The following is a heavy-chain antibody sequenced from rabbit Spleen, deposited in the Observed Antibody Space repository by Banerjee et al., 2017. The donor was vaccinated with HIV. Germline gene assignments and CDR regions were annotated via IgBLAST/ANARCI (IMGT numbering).Heavy chain of an antibody. V-gene: IGHV1S45*01. CDR2: INTITGKA. D-gene: IGHD1-1*01. CDR3: ARDLPDIIGWNFGC. CDR1: GFSFTDKDV. J-gene: IGHJ2*01. Sequence: QEQLVESGGGLVQPEGSLTLTCKASGFSFTDKDVMCWVRQAPGKGLEWIGCINTITGKAVYATWAKGRFTISRASSTTVFLQMTSLTAADTATYFCARDLPDIIGWNFGCWGPGPLVTGS.